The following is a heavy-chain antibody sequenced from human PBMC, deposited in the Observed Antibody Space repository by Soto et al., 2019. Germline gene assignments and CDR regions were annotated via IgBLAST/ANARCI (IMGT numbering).Heavy chain of an antibody. CDR3: ATDRRADGTRGYRDRCHYYGMDD. Sequence: GGSLRLSCAASGFTFSDYYMTWVRQAPGKGLEWVSYISTTSSYTNYADSVRGRFTISRDNAKKTLYLQMNSLRVDDAAVYYCATDRRADGTRGYRDRCHYYGMDDWGLGATVTDS. V-gene: IGHV3-11*06. J-gene: IGHJ6*02. CDR1: GFTFSDYY. D-gene: IGHD6-25*01. CDR2: ISTTSSYT.